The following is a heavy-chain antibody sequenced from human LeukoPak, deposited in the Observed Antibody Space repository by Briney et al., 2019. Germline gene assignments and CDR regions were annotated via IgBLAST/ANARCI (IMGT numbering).Heavy chain of an antibody. J-gene: IGHJ3*02. Sequence: GASVKVSCKASGYTFTGYYIHWVRQAPGQGLEWMGWINPSSGGTNYAQKFQGRVTMTRDTSISTAYMELSRLRSDDTAVYYCARDHGALDAFDIWGQGTMVTVSS. V-gene: IGHV1-2*02. D-gene: IGHD3-16*01. CDR3: ARDHGALDAFDI. CDR2: INPSSGGT. CDR1: GYTFTGYY.